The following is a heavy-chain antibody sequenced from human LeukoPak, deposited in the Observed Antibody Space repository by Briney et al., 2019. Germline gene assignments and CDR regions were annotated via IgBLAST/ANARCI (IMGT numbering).Heavy chain of an antibody. CDR1: GDTFTGYF. CDR3: ARGYHNVLTGYLDWFDP. V-gene: IGHV1-2*02. D-gene: IGHD3-9*01. Sequence: GASVKASCKASGDTFTGYFLHWVRQAPGHGLEWMGWINPKTGDRNSAQKFQGRVTMTMDTSITTIYMELNRLRFDDTAVYYCARGYHNVLTGYLDWFDPWGQGTLVTVSS. CDR2: INPKTGDR. J-gene: IGHJ5*02.